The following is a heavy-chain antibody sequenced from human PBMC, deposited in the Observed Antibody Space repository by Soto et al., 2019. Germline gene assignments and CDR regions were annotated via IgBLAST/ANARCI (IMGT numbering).Heavy chain of an antibody. CDR3: ARDHSSGWYADVAWFDP. CDR2: INPSGGST. D-gene: IGHD6-19*01. J-gene: IGHJ5*02. Sequence: GASVKVSCKASGYTFTSYYMHWVRQAPGQGLEWMGIINPSGGSTSYAQKFQGRVTMTRDTSTSTVYMELSSLRSEDTAVYYCARDHSSGWYADVAWFDPWGQGTLVTVSS. V-gene: IGHV1-46*01. CDR1: GYTFTSYY.